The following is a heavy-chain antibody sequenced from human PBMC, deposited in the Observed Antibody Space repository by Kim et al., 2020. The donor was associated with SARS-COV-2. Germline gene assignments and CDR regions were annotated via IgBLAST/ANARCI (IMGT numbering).Heavy chain of an antibody. CDR1: GFTFSSYA. D-gene: IGHD3-3*01. J-gene: IGHJ5*02. CDR3: ARDGDVLRFLDPTWFDP. Sequence: GGSLRLSCAASGFTFSSYAMHWVRQAPGKGLEWVAVISYDGSNKYYADSVKGRFTISRDNSKNTLYLQMNSLRAEDTAVYYCARDGDVLRFLDPTWFDPWGQGPLVPISS. CDR2: ISYDGSNK. V-gene: IGHV3-30-3*01.